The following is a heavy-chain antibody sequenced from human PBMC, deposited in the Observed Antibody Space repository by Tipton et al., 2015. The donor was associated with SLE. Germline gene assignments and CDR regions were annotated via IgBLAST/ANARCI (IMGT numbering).Heavy chain of an antibody. Sequence: TLSLTCTVSGDSISSGSYYWSWIRQPAGKGLEWIGRISTSGSTNYSPSLMSRLTISIDTSKNQFSLRLSSATAADTAVYSCAGGIPNASPSLLPRLPISIHPPNTHFSLGLTPATAADTAVYYCARAIVYCSSPGSCFPEGVDPWGQGTLVTVSS. CDR1: GDSISSGSYY. CDR2: ISTSGST. J-gene: IGHJ5*02. D-gene: IGHD3-10*01. CDR3: AGGIPNASPSLLPRLPISIHPPNTHFSLGLTPATAADTAVYYCARAIVYCSSPGSCFPEGVDP. V-gene: IGHV4-61*02.